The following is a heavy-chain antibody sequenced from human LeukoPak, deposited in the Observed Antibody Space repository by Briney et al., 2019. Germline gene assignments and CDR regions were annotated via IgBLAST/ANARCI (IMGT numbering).Heavy chain of an antibody. D-gene: IGHD4-23*01. CDR1: GFTFSSYA. Sequence: GSLRLSCAASGFTFSSYAMGWVRQAPGKGLDWVSAISGSGGSTYYADSVKGRFTISRDNSKNTLYLQMNSLRAEDTAVYYCARRAGGYSHPYDYWGQGILVTVSS. CDR3: ARRAGGYSHPYDY. V-gene: IGHV3-23*01. J-gene: IGHJ4*02. CDR2: ISGSGGST.